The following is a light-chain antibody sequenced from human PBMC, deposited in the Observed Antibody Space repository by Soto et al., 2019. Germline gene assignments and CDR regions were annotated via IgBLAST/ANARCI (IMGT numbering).Light chain of an antibody. CDR3: QQYANWPEWT. CDR2: GAF. V-gene: IGKV3-15*01. CDR1: ENVHNN. J-gene: IGKJ1*01. Sequence: EIVMTQSPATLSVTPGGRATLSCRASENVHNNVAWYQHRPGQAPRLRIYGAFSRATGLPARFSGSGSATPCPLAISSLQSEDFAVYCGQQYANWPEWTIGQGTTVDFK.